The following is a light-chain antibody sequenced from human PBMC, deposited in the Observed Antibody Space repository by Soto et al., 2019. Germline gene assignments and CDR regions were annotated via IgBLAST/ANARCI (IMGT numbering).Light chain of an antibody. V-gene: IGKV3-20*01. CDR3: HQYGTSPFA. J-gene: IGKJ2*01. CDR1: QSVYSNY. Sequence: ETVLTQSPGTLSLSPGERATLSCRASQSVYSNYLAWYQQKPGQAPRVLIYGASSRATGIPDRFSGSGPGTDFTLTISRVEPEDFAVYYCHQYGTSPFAFAQGTKLEIK. CDR2: GAS.